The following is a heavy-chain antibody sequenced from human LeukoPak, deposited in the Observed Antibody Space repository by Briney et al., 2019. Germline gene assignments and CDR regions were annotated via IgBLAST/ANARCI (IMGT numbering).Heavy chain of an antibody. V-gene: IGHV1-18*01. CDR3: ARAPEKSGYSSGWYDY. Sequence: ASVTVSCKASGYTFTSYGISWVRQAPGQGLEWMGWISAYNGNTNYAQKLQGRVTMTTDTSTSTAYMELRSLRSDDTAVYYCARAPEKSGYSSGWYDYWGQGTLVTVSS. D-gene: IGHD6-19*01. CDR2: ISAYNGNT. J-gene: IGHJ4*02. CDR1: GYTFTSYG.